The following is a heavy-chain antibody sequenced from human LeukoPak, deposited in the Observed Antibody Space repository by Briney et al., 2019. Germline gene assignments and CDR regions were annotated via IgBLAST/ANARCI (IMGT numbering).Heavy chain of an antibody. D-gene: IGHD6-13*01. J-gene: IGHJ3*02. CDR1: GFTFSSYS. V-gene: IGHV3-21*01. CDR2: ISSSSSYI. Sequence: PGGSLRLYCAASGFTFSSYSMNWVRQAPGKGLEWVSSISSSSSYIYYADSVKGRFTISRDNAKNTLYLQMNSLRAEDTAVYYCASQDSSSWYFGRAFDIWGQGTMVTVSS. CDR3: ASQDSSSWYFGRAFDI.